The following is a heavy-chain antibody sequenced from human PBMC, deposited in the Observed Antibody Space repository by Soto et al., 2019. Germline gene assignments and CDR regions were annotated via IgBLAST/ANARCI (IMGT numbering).Heavy chain of an antibody. Sequence: EVHLLESGGGLVQPGGSLRLSCVASGFTFTTHAMSWVRQSPGKGLEWVSTFCGSGGNIYYAEAVKCRLTISRDDSKTTQYVQMNSLRPKDTAVYYCARAPDMVLIRAYYYYGMDGWGPGTTVTVSS. CDR3: ARAPDMVLIRAYYYYGMDG. V-gene: IGHV3-23*01. CDR2: FCGSGGNI. CDR1: GFTFTTHA. D-gene: IGHD2-8*01. J-gene: IGHJ6*02.